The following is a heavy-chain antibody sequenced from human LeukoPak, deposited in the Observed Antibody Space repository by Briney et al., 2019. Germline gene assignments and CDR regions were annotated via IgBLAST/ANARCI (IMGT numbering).Heavy chain of an antibody. J-gene: IGHJ4*02. V-gene: IGHV4-4*07. D-gene: IGHD6-6*01. Sequence: SETLSLTCTVSGGSISSYYWSWIRQPAGKGLEWIGRIYTSGSTNYNPSLKSRVTMSVDTAKNQFSLKLSSVTAADTAVYYCAISGSSGIDYWDQGTLVTVSS. CDR1: GGSISSYY. CDR2: IYTSGST. CDR3: AISGSSGIDY.